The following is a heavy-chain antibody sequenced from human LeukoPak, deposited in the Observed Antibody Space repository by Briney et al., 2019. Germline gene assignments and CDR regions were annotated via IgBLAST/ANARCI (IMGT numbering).Heavy chain of an antibody. Sequence: GGSLRLSCAASGFTFSSYEMNWVRQAPGKGLEWVSYISSSGSTIYYADSVKGRVAISRDDSKSTLYLQMNSLRAEDTAIYYCAKRLFFGPGYVATPFDFWGQGALVTASS. CDR2: ISSSGSTI. CDR1: GFTFSSYE. D-gene: IGHD6-13*01. CDR3: AKRLFFGPGYVATPFDF. J-gene: IGHJ4*02. V-gene: IGHV3-48*03.